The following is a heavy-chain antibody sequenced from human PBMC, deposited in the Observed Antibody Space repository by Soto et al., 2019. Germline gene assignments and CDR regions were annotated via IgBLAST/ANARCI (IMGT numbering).Heavy chain of an antibody. CDR2: INHSRST. CDR3: ARGPVHSSSSWWSPFDY. V-gene: IGHV4-34*01. J-gene: IGHJ4*02. CDR1: GGSFSGYY. Sequence: PSETLSLTCAVYGGSFSGYYWSWIRQPPGKGLEWIREINHSRSTNYNPSLKSRVTISVDTSKNQFSLKLSSVTAADTAVYYSARGPVHSSSSWWSPFDYWGQGTLVTVSS. D-gene: IGHD6-6*01.